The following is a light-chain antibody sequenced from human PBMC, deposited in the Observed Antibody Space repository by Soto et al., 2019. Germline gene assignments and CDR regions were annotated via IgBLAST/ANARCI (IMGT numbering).Light chain of an antibody. CDR2: DSS. Sequence: EIVMTQSPATLSLSPGERATLSCRASQSVGPYVAWYQQKPGQAPRLLIYDSSKRATDIPARFSGSVSGTDFTLTISSLEPEDFAVYYCQQRSIWPPAFGGGTKVEIK. CDR1: QSVGPY. V-gene: IGKV3-11*01. CDR3: QQRSIWPPA. J-gene: IGKJ4*02.